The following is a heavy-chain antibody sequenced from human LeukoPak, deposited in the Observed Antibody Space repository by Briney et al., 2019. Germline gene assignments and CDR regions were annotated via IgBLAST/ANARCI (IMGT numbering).Heavy chain of an antibody. CDR2: ISSSSSYI. CDR3: ARNEPLVDDAFDI. V-gene: IGHV3-21*01. Sequence: GGSLRLSCAASGFTFSSYSMNWVRQAPGKGLEWVSSISSSSSYIYYADSVKGRFTISRDNAKNSLCLQMNSLRAEDTAVYYCARNEPLVDDAFDIWGQGTMVTVSS. D-gene: IGHD2-8*02. CDR1: GFTFSSYS. J-gene: IGHJ3*02.